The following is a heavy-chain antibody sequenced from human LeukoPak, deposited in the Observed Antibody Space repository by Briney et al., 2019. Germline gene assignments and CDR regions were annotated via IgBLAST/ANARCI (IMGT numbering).Heavy chain of an antibody. CDR1: GFTFDDYA. D-gene: IGHD2-15*01. J-gene: IGHJ4*02. V-gene: IGHV3-20*04. CDR3: ARVDSDCSGGACYTGLFDY. CDR2: INSKGGGI. Sequence: GGSLRLSCAASGFTFDDYAMGWVRQAPGRGLEWVSGINSKGGGIGYADSVKGRFTISRDNAKNSLYLQMNSLRAEDTASYYCARVDSDCSGGACYTGLFDYWGQGTLVTVSS.